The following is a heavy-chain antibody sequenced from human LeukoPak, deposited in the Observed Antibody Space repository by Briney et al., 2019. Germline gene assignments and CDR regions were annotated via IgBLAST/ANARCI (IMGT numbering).Heavy chain of an antibody. CDR2: INHSGST. CDR1: GGSFSGYY. V-gene: IGHV4-34*01. Sequence: SETLSLTCAVYGGSFSGYYWSWIRQPPGKGLEWIGGINHSGSTNYNPSLKSRVTISVDTSKNQFSLKLSSVTAADTAVYYCARRSYSSSSPGGFDPWGQGTLVTVSS. CDR3: ARRSYSSSSPGGFDP. D-gene: IGHD6-13*01. J-gene: IGHJ5*02.